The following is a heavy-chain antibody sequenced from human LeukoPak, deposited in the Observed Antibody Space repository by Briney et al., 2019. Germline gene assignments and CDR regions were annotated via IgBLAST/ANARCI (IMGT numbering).Heavy chain of an antibody. Sequence: SETLSLTCTVSGGSISSYYWSWIRQPPGKGLEWIGYIYYSGSTNYNPSLKSRVTISVDTSKNQFSLKVSSVTAADTAVYYCARLRATSGTYYTGFDFWGQGTLVTVSS. V-gene: IGHV4-59*01. D-gene: IGHD1-26*01. CDR3: ARLRATSGTYYTGFDF. CDR1: GGSISSYY. CDR2: IYYSGST. J-gene: IGHJ4*02.